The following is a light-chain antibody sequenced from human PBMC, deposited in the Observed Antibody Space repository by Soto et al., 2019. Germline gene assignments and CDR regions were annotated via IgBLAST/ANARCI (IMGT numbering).Light chain of an antibody. CDR3: QHYNNWPWT. CDR2: GAT. CDR1: QSISSN. V-gene: IGKV3-15*01. Sequence: EIRMRQSPHTLSVSPGERATLSCRASQSISSNLAWYQQKPGQAPRLLIYGATTRATGIPARFRGSGSGTEFTLTISSLQSEDFAVYYCQHYNNWPWTFGQGSNVDI. J-gene: IGKJ1*01.